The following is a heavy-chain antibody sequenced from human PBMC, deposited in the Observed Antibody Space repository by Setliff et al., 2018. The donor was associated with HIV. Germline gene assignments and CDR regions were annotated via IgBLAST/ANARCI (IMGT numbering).Heavy chain of an antibody. CDR2: IYYSGST. CDR1: GGSISSYY. Sequence: ASETLSLTCTVSGGSISSYYWSWIRQPPGKGLEWIGYIYYSGSTNYNPSLKSRVTISVDTSKNQFSLKLSSVTAADTAVYYCARRGDFFYYAMDVWGQGTTVTVSS. CDR3: ARRGDFFYYAMDV. V-gene: IGHV4-59*08. J-gene: IGHJ6*02.